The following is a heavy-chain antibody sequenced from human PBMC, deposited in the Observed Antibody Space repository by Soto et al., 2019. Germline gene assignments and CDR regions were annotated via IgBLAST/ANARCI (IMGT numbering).Heavy chain of an antibody. CDR3: AREGRYCSGGSCYRGFDY. V-gene: IGHV1-18*01. CDR1: GYTFTSYG. D-gene: IGHD2-15*01. J-gene: IGHJ4*02. Sequence: ASVKVSCKASGYTFTSYGISWVRQAPGQGLEWMGWISAYNGNTNYAQKLQGRVTMTTDTSTSTAYMELRSLRSDDTAVYYCAREGRYCSGGSCYRGFDYWGQGTLVTVSS. CDR2: ISAYNGNT.